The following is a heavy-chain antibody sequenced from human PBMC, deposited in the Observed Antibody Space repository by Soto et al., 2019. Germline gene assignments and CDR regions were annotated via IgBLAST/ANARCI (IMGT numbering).Heavy chain of an antibody. CDR3: ARVPYP. CDR2: IYHSGST. J-gene: IGHJ5*02. V-gene: IGHV4-30-2*01. CDR1: GGSISSGGYS. Sequence: QLQLQESSSGLVKPSQTLSLTCAVSGGSISSGGYSWSWIRQPPGKGLEWIAYIYHSGSTYYNPSLKSRVTISVDRSKNQFSLKLSSMTAADTAVYYCARVPYPWGQGTLVTVSS.